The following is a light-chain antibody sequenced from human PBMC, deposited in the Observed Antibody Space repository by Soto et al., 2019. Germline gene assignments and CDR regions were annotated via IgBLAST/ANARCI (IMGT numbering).Light chain of an antibody. J-gene: IGKJ5*01. CDR1: QRFSSSY. V-gene: IGKV3-20*01. CDR3: QKYGSSPFT. CDR2: GAS. Sequence: EIVLTQSPGTLSFSPGERATLSGSASQRFSSSYLAWYHQKPGQAPRLLIYGASSRATGIPDRFSGSGSGTALPLTISILEPADFAVYYFQKYGSSPFTFGPGTLLEIK.